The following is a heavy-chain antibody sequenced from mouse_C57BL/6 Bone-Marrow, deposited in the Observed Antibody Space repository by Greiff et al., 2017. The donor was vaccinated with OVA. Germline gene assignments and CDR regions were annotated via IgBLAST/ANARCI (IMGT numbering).Heavy chain of an antibody. D-gene: IGHD4-1*01. V-gene: IGHV1-50*01. Sequence: QVQLQQPGAELVKPGASVKLSCKASGYTFTSYWMQWVKQRPGQGLEWIGEIDPSDSYTNYNQKFKGKATLTVDTSSSTAYMQLSSLTSEDSAVYYCARRANWFSFDYWGQGTTLTVSS. J-gene: IGHJ2*01. CDR2: IDPSDSYT. CDR1: GYTFTSYW. CDR3: ARRANWFSFDY.